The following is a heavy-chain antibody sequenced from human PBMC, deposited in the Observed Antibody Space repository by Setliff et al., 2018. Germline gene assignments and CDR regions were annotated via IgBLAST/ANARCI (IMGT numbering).Heavy chain of an antibody. Sequence: LSLTCTVSGGSISSTTYYWGWIRQPPAKGPEWIGTIYYDATTHYNPSLKSRVTISVDTSKNQFSLKLTSVTAADTAVYYCARTGTYRYFDYWGQGALVTVSS. CDR2: IYYDATT. D-gene: IGHD1-1*01. CDR3: ARTGTYRYFDY. J-gene: IGHJ4*02. V-gene: IGHV4-39*07. CDR1: GGSISSTTYY.